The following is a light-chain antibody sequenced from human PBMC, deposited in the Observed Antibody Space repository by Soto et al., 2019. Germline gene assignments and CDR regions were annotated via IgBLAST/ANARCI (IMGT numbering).Light chain of an antibody. CDR3: VLYMGSGPGVYV. V-gene: IGLV8-61*01. CDR2: STN. Sequence: QTVVTQEPSFSVSPGGTVTLTCGLSSGSVSISYYPSWYQQTPGQAPRTLIYSTNTRSSGVPDRFSGSILGNKAALTITGAQADDESDYYCVLYMGSGPGVYVFGTGTKLTVL. CDR1: SGSVSISYY. J-gene: IGLJ1*01.